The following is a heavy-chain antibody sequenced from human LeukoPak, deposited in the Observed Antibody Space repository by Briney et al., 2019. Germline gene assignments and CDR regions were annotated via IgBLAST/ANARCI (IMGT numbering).Heavy chain of an antibody. V-gene: IGHV3-48*01. Sequence: GGSLRLSCAASGFTFSSYSMNWVRQAPGKGLEWVSYISSSSSTIYYADSVKGRFTISRDNAKNSLYLQMNSLRAEDTAVYYCATYDFWSGHDYWGQGTLVTVSS. J-gene: IGHJ4*02. D-gene: IGHD3-3*01. CDR3: ATYDFWSGHDY. CDR1: GFTFSSYS. CDR2: ISSSSSTI.